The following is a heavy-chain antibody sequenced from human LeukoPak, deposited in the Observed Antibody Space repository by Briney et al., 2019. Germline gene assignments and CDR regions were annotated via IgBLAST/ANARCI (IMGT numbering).Heavy chain of an antibody. Sequence: GGSLTLSCAASGFTFSDYYMSWVRQAPGKGLEWVSDTSSSGSIIHYADSVKGRFTISRDNPKNSLYITMNPLRAEDTTIYYCARALISTGAFCDGFDISGQGTMVTVSS. V-gene: IGHV3-11*04. D-gene: IGHD1-14*01. J-gene: IGHJ3*02. CDR3: ARALISTGAFCDGFDI. CDR1: GFTFSDYY. CDR2: TSSSGSII.